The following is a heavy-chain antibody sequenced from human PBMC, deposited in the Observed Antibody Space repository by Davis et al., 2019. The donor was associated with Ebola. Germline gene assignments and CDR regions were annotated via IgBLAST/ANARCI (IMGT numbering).Heavy chain of an antibody. CDR1: GASISSYF. V-gene: IGHV4-59*08. Sequence: SETLSLTCSVSGASISSYFWGWIRQPPGKELEWIGYISYTGRTNYNPSLKSRVTISTDTSKNQFSLKLTSVTAADTASYFCARRAETTIFGVVKGWFDPWGQGTLVTVSS. J-gene: IGHJ5*02. CDR2: ISYTGRT. CDR3: ARRAETTIFGVVKGWFDP. D-gene: IGHD3-3*01.